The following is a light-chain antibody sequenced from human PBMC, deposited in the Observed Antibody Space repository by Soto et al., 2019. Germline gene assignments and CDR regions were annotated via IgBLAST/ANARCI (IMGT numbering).Light chain of an antibody. Sequence: QSVVTQPPSASGTPGQRVTISCSGSSSNIGSNYVYWYQQLPGTAPKLLIYRNNQRPSGVPDRFSGSKSGTSASLAISGLRSEDEGDYYCAAWDDSLSGPVFGGGTKVTVL. V-gene: IGLV1-47*01. CDR2: RNN. J-gene: IGLJ3*02. CDR1: SSNIGSNY. CDR3: AAWDDSLSGPV.